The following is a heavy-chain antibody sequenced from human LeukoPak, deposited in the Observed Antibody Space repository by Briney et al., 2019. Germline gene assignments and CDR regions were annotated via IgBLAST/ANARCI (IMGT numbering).Heavy chain of an antibody. CDR3: ASDLPLYYYYMDV. J-gene: IGHJ6*03. CDR2: VHTTTTIAAGTT. V-gene: IGHV3-21*04. CDR1: GFTLIKFG. Sequence: GSLRLSCTASGFTLIKFGLSWVRQAPGKGLEWVASVHTTTTIAAGTTFYADSVKGRFTISGDSPKNTVYLQMNTLRVEDTAVYYCASDLPLYYYYMDVWGKGTTVTVSS.